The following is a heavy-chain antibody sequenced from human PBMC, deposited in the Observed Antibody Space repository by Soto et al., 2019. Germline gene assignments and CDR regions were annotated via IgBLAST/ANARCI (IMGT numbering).Heavy chain of an antibody. V-gene: IGHV1-46*01. D-gene: IGHD6-19*01. CDR2: INSNGGST. J-gene: IGHJ5*02. Sequence: GASVKVSCKASGYTFTRYYIHWVRQAPGQGLEWMGIINSNGGSTSYAQKFQGRVTVTRDTSTKTVYMELSSLRSEDTALYYCARERYSSGSSVPGEYYFGPWGPGTLVTVSS. CDR1: GYTFTRYY. CDR3: ARERYSSGSSVPGEYYFGP.